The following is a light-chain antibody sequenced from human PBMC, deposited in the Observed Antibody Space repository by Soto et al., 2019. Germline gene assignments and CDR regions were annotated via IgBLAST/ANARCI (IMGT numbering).Light chain of an antibody. J-gene: IGKJ1*01. V-gene: IGKV3D-20*01. CDR1: TGAVTNG. CDR3: QQYGSSPWT. CDR2: DAS. Sequence: SLTVSPGGTVTLTCGSSTGAVTNGHYPYWYQQKPGLAPRLLIYDASRRATGIPDRFSGSGSGADFILSISRLEPEDFAVYYCQQYGSSPWTFGQGTKVDIK.